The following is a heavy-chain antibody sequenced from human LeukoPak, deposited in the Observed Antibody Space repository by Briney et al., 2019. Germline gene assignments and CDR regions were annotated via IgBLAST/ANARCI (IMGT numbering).Heavy chain of an antibody. CDR2: ITGSGSTI. CDR1: GFSFSSYE. D-gene: IGHD6-19*01. Sequence: GGSLRLSCAASGFSFSSYEMNWVRQAPGKGLEWVSHITGSGSTIYDADSVKGRFTISRDNAKNSLYLQMNSLRDEDTAVYYCASGGSSGWYYWGQGNLVTVSS. CDR3: ASGGSSGWYY. V-gene: IGHV3-48*03. J-gene: IGHJ4*02.